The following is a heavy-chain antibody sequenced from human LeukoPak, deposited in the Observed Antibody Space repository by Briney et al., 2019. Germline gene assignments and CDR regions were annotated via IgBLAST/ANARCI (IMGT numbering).Heavy chain of an antibody. CDR1: EFSFSTTW. V-gene: IGHV3-74*03. CDR2: ITSDGTST. Sequence: GSLRLSCAASEFSFSTTWMHWVRQPPGQGLVWVARITSDGTSTSYAESVKGRFTISRDNAKNTLYLQMNSLRAEDTAVYYCARDWYHAIDYWGQGTLVTVSS. D-gene: IGHD2-2*01. J-gene: IGHJ4*02. CDR3: ARDWYHAIDY.